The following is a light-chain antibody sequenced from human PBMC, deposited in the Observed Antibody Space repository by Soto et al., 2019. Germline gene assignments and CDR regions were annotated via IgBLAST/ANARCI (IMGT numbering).Light chain of an antibody. Sequence: DIQMTQSPSSLSASVGDRVTITCGASQSVGSLLDWFQQKPGKAPKLLIYAASTLQSGAPSRFSGSGAGTDFTLIISSLQPEDFATYYCQQSSSLPYTFGQGTKVEI. CDR2: AAS. J-gene: IGKJ2*01. CDR1: QSVGSL. V-gene: IGKV1-39*01. CDR3: QQSSSLPYT.